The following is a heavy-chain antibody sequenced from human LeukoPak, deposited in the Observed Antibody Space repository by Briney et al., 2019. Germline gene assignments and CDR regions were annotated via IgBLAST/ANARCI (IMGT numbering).Heavy chain of an antibody. CDR1: GYTFTSYD. CDR3: ARSWGHVYGGNLDY. V-gene: IGHV1-8*01. J-gene: IGHJ4*02. CDR2: MNPNSGNT. Sequence: ASVKVSCKASGYTFTSYDINWVRQATGQGLEWMGWMNPNSGNTGYAQKFQGRVTMTRKTSISTAYMELSSLRSEDTAVYYCARSWGHVYGGNLDYWGQGTLVTVSS. D-gene: IGHD4-23*01.